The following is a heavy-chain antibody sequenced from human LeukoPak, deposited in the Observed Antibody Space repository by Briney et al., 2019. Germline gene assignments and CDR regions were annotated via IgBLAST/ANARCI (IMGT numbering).Heavy chain of an antibody. CDR2: IHYDGNER. V-gene: IGHV3-7*05. CDR3: TTRNLFEH. CDR1: GYTFTSYA. Sequence: SCTASGYTFTSYAMNWVRQAPGQGLEWVAGIHYDGNERYYVDSVKDRFTISRDNAKTSLYLQMDSLRPEDTAVYYCTTRNLFEHWGQGTLVTVSS. J-gene: IGHJ4*02.